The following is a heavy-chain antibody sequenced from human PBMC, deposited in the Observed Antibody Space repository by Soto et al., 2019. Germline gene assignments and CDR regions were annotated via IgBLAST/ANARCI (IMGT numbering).Heavy chain of an antibody. V-gene: IGHV1-18*01. D-gene: IGHD3-16*01. J-gene: IGHJ4*02. CDR3: AGIGVSSGHESPDFDS. CDR1: GYTFNFYG. Sequence: QVQLVQSGAEVKKPGASVKVSCKASGYTFNFYGITWVRQAPGQGLEWMGWISGFNGNTNYAADLQGRVTMTTDTSKSTAYMELRGLRSDDTAVYYCAGIGVSSGHESPDFDSWGQGTLVTVSS. CDR2: ISGFNGNT.